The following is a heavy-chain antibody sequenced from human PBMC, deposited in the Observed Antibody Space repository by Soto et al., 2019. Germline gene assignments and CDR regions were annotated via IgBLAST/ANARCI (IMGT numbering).Heavy chain of an antibody. CDR3: ARGQSSGSYYTDAFDI. CDR2: ISSSSSYI. D-gene: IGHD1-26*01. J-gene: IGHJ3*02. V-gene: IGHV3-21*01. Sequence: RLSCAASGFTFSSYSMNWVRQAPGKGLEWVSSISSSSSYIYYADSVKGRFTISRDNAKNSLYLQMNSLRAEDTAVYYCARGQSSGSYYTDAFDIWGQGTMVTVSS. CDR1: GFTFSSYS.